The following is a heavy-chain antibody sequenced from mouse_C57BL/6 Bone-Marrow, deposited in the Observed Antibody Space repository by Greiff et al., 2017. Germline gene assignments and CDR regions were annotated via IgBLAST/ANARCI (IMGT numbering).Heavy chain of an antibody. D-gene: IGHD1-1*01. CDR2: ISSGSSTI. J-gene: IGHJ4*01. CDR1: GFTFSDYG. V-gene: IGHV5-17*01. CDR3: ARPHYYGSSYYAMDY. Sequence: EVQVVESGGGLVKPGGSLKLSCAASGFTFSDYGMHWVRQAPEKGLEWVAYISSGSSTIYYADTVKGRFTISRDNAKNTLFLQMTSLRSEDTAMYYCARPHYYGSSYYAMDYWGQGTSVTVSS.